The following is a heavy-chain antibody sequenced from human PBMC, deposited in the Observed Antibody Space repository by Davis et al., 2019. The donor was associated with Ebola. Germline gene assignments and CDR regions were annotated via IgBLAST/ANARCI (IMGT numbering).Heavy chain of an antibody. Sequence: PGGSLRLSCAASGFTFDDYAMHWVRQAPGKGLEWVSGISWNSGSIGYADSVKGRFTISRDNAKNSLYLQMNSLRAEDTALYYCAKDGRYYYDSSGYYWGWFDPWGQGTLVTVSS. CDR3: AKDGRYYYDSSGYYWGWFDP. J-gene: IGHJ5*02. CDR1: GFTFDDYA. D-gene: IGHD3-22*01. V-gene: IGHV3-9*01. CDR2: ISWNSGSI.